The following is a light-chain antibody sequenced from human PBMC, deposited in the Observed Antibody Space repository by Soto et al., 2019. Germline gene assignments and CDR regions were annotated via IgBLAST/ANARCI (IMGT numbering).Light chain of an antibody. CDR1: QSVSSSY. V-gene: IGKV3-20*01. J-gene: IGKJ3*01. CDR2: GTS. CDR3: QQYGSSPLFT. Sequence: EIVLTQSPGTLSLSPGERATLSCRASQSVSSSYLAWYQQKPGQAPRLLIHGTSSRATGIPDWFSGSGSGTDFTLNISRLEPEDFAVYYCQQYGSSPLFTFGPGTKVDIK.